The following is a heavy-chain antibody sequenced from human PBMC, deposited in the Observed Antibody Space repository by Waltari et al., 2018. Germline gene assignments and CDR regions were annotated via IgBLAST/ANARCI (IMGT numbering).Heavy chain of an antibody. V-gene: IGHV4-59*01. CDR3: ARGVTDYFDY. Sequence: QVQLQESGPGLVKPSETLSLTCTVSGGSIRSYYWSWIRQPPGKGLEWIGYIFYSGSTNYNPSLKSRVTISVDTSKNQFSLKLSSVTAADTAVYYCARGVTDYFDYWGQGTLVTVSS. CDR1: GGSIRSYY. J-gene: IGHJ4*02. CDR2: IFYSGST. D-gene: IGHD5-18*01.